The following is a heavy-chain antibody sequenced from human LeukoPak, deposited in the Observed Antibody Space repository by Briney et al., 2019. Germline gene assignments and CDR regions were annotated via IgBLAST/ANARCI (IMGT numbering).Heavy chain of an antibody. D-gene: IGHD1-26*01. V-gene: IGHV1-8*02. CDR1: GYTFTSYD. Sequence: GASVKVSCKASGYTFTSYDINWVRQATGQGLEWMGWMNPNSGNTGYAQKFQGRVTMTRDTSISTAYMELSRLRSDDTAVYYCARDGPLVGTTAPDYWGQGTLVTVSS. CDR2: MNPNSGNT. J-gene: IGHJ4*02. CDR3: ARDGPLVGTTAPDY.